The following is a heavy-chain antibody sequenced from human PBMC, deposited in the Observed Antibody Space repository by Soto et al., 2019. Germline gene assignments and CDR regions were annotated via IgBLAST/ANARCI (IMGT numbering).Heavy chain of an antibody. D-gene: IGHD6-6*01. CDR1: GFTFSSYA. Sequence: GGSLRLSCAASGFTFSSYAMSWVRQAPGKELEWVSAISGSGGSTYYADSVKGRFTISRDNAKNTLYLQMNSLRAEDTAVYYCASGGSSLNFDSWGQGTLVTVSS. J-gene: IGHJ4*02. CDR2: ISGSGGST. V-gene: IGHV3-23*01. CDR3: ASGGSSLNFDS.